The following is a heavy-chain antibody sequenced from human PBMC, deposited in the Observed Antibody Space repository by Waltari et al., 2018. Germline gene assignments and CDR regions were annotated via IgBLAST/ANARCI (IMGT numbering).Heavy chain of an antibody. J-gene: IGHJ2*01. CDR2: ISSSGST. V-gene: IGHV4-4*07. CDR1: GGAMSPYY. CDR3: ARAEGGAYFNWIFDL. Sequence: QVQLRESGPGLVKPSETLSLSCTVSGGAMSPYYWNWFRQPAGKGLEWIGRISSSGSTKYNPPLKSRVNMSIDTSTNQVFLQLTSVTAADTAIYFCARAEGGAYFNWIFDLWGRGTLVTVSS. D-gene: IGHD3-9*01.